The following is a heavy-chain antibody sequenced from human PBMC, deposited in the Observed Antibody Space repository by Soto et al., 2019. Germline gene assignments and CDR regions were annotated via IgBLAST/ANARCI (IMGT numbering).Heavy chain of an antibody. CDR2: MNPNSGNT. J-gene: IGHJ1*01. Sequence: ASVKVSCKASGYTFTSYDINWVRQATGQGLEWMGWMNPNSGNTGYAQKFQGRVTMTRNTAISTAYMELSSLRSEDTAVYYCARRLFSGPLYHLADWGQGTLVTVSS. CDR3: ARRLFSGPLYHLAD. V-gene: IGHV1-8*01. CDR1: GYTFTSYD. D-gene: IGHD2-21*01.